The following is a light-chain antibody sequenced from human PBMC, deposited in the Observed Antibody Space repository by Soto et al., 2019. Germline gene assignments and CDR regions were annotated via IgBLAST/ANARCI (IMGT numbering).Light chain of an antibody. V-gene: IGLV1-47*01. CDR1: TSNIGKNF. Sequence: QSVLTQPPSASGTPGQRVTISCSGSTSNIGKNFVYWYQQLPGIAPRLLIDKNDQRPSGVPDRFSGSKSGTSASLSISGVRAADESDYFCAVWDDSLTAYLFGRGAKVTVL. CDR2: KND. J-gene: IGLJ1*01. CDR3: AVWDDSLTAYL.